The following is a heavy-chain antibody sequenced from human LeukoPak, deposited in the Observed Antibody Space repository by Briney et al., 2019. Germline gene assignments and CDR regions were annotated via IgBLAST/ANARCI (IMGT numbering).Heavy chain of an antibody. J-gene: IGHJ5*02. CDR1: GYTFIRYY. V-gene: IGHV3-30-3*01. Sequence: SCKASGYTFIRYYMHWVRQAPGKGLEWVAVISYDGSNKYYADSVKGRFTISRDNSKNTLYLQMNSLRAEDTAVHYCARDREQQLVANWFDPWGQGTLVTVSS. CDR3: ARDREQQLVANWFDP. CDR2: ISYDGSNK. D-gene: IGHD6-13*01.